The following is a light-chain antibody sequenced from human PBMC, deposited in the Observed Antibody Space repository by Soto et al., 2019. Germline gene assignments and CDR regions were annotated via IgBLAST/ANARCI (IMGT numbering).Light chain of an antibody. V-gene: IGLV3-21*04. CDR3: QVWDSTSDHWV. J-gene: IGLJ3*02. CDR1: NIGSKT. CDR2: YDT. Sequence: SSELTQPPSVSVAPGKTAWITCGGNNIGSKTVHWCQQKPGQAPVLVIFYDTDRPSGIPERFSGSNSGNTATLTISRVEAGDEADYYCQVWDSTSDHWVFGGGTKVTVL.